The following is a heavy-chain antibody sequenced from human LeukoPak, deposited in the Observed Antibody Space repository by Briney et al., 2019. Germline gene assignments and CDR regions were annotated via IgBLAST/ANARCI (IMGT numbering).Heavy chain of an antibody. J-gene: IGHJ4*02. CDR1: GFTFSNSW. CDR3: AKGMYGVGGALDY. V-gene: IGHV3-23*01. Sequence: GGSLRLSCAVYGFTFSNSWMSWVRQAPGKGLEYVSGITAGGGNTYYGDSLKGRFTISRDDSKDTLFLQMNSLRVEDTAVYYCAKGMYGVGGALDYWGRGSLVTVSS. D-gene: IGHD2-21*01. CDR2: ITAGGGNT.